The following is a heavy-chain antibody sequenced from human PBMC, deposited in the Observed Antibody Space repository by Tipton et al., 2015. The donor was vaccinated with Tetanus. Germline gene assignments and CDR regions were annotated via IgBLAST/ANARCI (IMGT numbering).Heavy chain of an antibody. CDR3: ARLGYRSGGSCYLIDY. J-gene: IGHJ4*02. Sequence: VQLVQSGAEVKKPGESLKISCKGSGYSFTSYWIGWVRQMPGKGLEWGGIIYPGDSDTRYSPSFQGQVTISADKSISTAYLQWSSLKASDTAMYYCARLGYRSGGSCYLIDYWGQGTLVTVSS. D-gene: IGHD2-15*01. CDR1: GYSFTSYW. CDR2: IYPGDSDT. V-gene: IGHV5-51*01.